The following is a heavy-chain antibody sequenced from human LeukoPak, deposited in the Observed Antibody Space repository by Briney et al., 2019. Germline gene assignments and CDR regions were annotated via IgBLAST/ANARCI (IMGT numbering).Heavy chain of an antibody. CDR1: GFTFSSNA. J-gene: IGHJ4*02. CDR3: AKELVAVAGDRGVDY. D-gene: IGHD6-19*01. Sequence: GGSLRLSCAASGFTFSSNAMSWVRQAPGKGLEWVSGVSRSGGSTYYADSVKGRFTISRDNSKNTLYLQMNSLGAEDTAVYYCAKELVAVAGDRGVDYWGQGTLVTVSS. V-gene: IGHV3-23*01. CDR2: VSRSGGST.